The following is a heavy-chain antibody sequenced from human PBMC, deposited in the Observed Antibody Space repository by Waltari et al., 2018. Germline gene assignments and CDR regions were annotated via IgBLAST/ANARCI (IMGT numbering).Heavy chain of an antibody. CDR2: ISGSGGST. Sequence: EVQLLESGGGLVQPGGSLRLACAASGFTFSSYAMSWVRQAPGKGLEWVSAISGSGGSTYYADSVKGRFTISRDNSKNTLYLQMNSLRAEDTAVYYCAKNGLVVVAATLGYFDYWGQGTLVTVSS. J-gene: IGHJ4*02. D-gene: IGHD2-15*01. CDR3: AKNGLVVVAATLGYFDY. CDR1: GFTFSSYA. V-gene: IGHV3-23*01.